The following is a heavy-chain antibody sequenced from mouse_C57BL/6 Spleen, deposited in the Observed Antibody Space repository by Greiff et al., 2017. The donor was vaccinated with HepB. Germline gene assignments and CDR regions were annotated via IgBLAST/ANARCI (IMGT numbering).Heavy chain of an antibody. Sequence: EVKLMESGPELVKPGASVKISCKASGYSFTDYNMNWVKQSNGKSLEWIGVINPNYGTTSYNQKFKGKATLTVDQSSSTAYMQLNSLTSEDSAVYYCARGGITTVVATRAWFAYWGQGTLVTVSA. CDR1: GYSFTDYN. CDR3: ARGGITTVVATRAWFAY. V-gene: IGHV1-39*01. CDR2: INPNYGTT. D-gene: IGHD1-1*01. J-gene: IGHJ3*01.